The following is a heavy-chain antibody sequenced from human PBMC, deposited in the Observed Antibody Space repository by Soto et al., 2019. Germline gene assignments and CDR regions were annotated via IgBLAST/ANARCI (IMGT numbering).Heavy chain of an antibody. J-gene: IGHJ4*02. Sequence: GGSLRLSCAASGFTFSSYSMNWVRQAPGKGLEWVSSISSSSSYIYYADSVKGRFTISRDNAKNSLYLQMNSLRAEDTAVYYCARDTDEYSSSPDFDYWGQGTLATVSS. V-gene: IGHV3-21*01. CDR2: ISSSSSYI. D-gene: IGHD6-6*01. CDR3: ARDTDEYSSSPDFDY. CDR1: GFTFSSYS.